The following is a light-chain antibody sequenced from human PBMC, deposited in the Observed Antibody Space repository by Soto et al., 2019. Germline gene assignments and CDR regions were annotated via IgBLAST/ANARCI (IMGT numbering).Light chain of an antibody. CDR2: GAS. Sequence: EIVMTQSPATLSVSPGGRATPSRGASQSLRSNLAWYQQKPGQDPRLLIYGASTRATGIPARFSGSVSGTDFTLTISSLQSEDFAVYYCQQYNNRPFTVGPVTKGAIK. CDR3: QQYNNRPFT. CDR1: QSLRSN. V-gene: IGKV3-15*01. J-gene: IGKJ3*01.